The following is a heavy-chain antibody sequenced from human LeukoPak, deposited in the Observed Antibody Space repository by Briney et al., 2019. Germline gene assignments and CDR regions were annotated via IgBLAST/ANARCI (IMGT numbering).Heavy chain of an antibody. V-gene: IGHV3-30-3*01. CDR2: ISYDGTNK. Sequence: GGSLRLSCAASGLTFNNYAIHWVRRTPGEGLEWVAVISYDGTNKYYADSVKGRFTISRDNSKNTLYLQMNSLRAEDTAVYYCARGDYYGSGSYSDYWGQGTLVTVSS. J-gene: IGHJ4*02. CDR3: ARGDYYGSGSYSDY. D-gene: IGHD3-10*01. CDR1: GLTFNNYA.